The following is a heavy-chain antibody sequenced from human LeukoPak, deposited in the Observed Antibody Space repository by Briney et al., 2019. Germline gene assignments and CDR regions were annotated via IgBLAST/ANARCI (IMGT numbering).Heavy chain of an antibody. J-gene: IGHJ4*02. Sequence: PGGSLRLSCAASGFTFSSYAMSWVRQAPGKGLEWVSAISGSGGSTYYADSVKGRFTISRDNSENTLYLQMNSLRAEDTAVYYCAKKGYSSGWTIDYWGQGTLVAVSS. V-gene: IGHV3-23*01. D-gene: IGHD6-19*01. CDR1: GFTFSSYA. CDR3: AKKGYSSGWTIDY. CDR2: ISGSGGST.